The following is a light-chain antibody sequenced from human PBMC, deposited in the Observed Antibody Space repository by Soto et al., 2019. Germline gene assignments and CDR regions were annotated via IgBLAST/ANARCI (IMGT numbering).Light chain of an antibody. V-gene: IGKV3-15*01. CDR2: EAS. J-gene: IGKJ5*01. Sequence: EIVFTQSPATLSLSPGERATLSCRASQTVSSSLAWYQQKPGQAPRLLIYEASIRATGVPDRFSGGGSWTELTLTLSGLQSEDFAVYDCQQYNNWPLITFCQGTRLEIK. CDR1: QTVSSS. CDR3: QQYNNWPLIT.